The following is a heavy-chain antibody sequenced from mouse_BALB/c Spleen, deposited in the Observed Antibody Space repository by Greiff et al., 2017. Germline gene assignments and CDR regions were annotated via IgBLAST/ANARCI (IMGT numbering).Heavy chain of an antibody. D-gene: IGHD2-3*01. Sequence: VQLQQSGAELVKPGASVKLSCTASGFNIKDTYMHWVKQRPEQGLEWIGRIDLANGNTKYDPKFQGKANITADPSSNTAYLQLSSLTSEDTSVYYCARPGYYGWFAYWGQGTLVTVSA. CDR2: IDLANGNT. CDR3: ARPGYYGWFAY. CDR1: GFNIKDTY. V-gene: IGHV14-3*02. J-gene: IGHJ3*01.